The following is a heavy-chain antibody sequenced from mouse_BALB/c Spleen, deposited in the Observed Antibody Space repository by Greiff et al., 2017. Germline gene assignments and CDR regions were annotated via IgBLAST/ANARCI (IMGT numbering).Heavy chain of an antibody. V-gene: IGHV3-8*02. CDR1: GDSITSGY. J-gene: IGHJ3*01. D-gene: IGHD2-10*02. Sequence: EVQVVESGPSLVKPSQTLSLTCSVTGDSITSGYWNWIRKFPGNKLEYMGYISYSGSTYYNPSLKSRISITRDTSKNQYYLQLNSVTTEDTATYYCARGYGNYEGAWFAYWGQGTLVTVSA. CDR3: ARGYGNYEGAWFAY. CDR2: ISYSGST.